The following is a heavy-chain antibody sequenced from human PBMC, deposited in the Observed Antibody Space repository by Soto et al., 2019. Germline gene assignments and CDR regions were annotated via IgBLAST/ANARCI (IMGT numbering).Heavy chain of an antibody. D-gene: IGHD3-10*01. Sequence: ASVKVSCKASGGTFSSYAISWVRQAPGQGLEWMGGIIPILGIADYAQKFQGRVTITADKSTSTAYMELSSLRSEDTAVEDCARCRRECLRGGVYSYYGTHVWGQGTTVTVSS. V-gene: IGHV1-69*10. CDR3: ARCRRECLRGGVYSYYGTHV. CDR2: IIPILGIA. J-gene: IGHJ6*02. CDR1: GGTFSSYA.